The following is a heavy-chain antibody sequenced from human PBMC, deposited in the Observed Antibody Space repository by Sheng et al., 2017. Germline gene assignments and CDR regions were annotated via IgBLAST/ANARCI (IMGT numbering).Heavy chain of an antibody. J-gene: IGHJ4*02. V-gene: IGHV3-23*01. CDR3: AKVAGATTSRIEY. D-gene: IGHD1-26*01. Sequence: EVQLLESGGGLVQPGGSLRLSCAASGFSFSSYAITRVRQAPGKGLEWVSAISGSGDTTYYADSVKGRFTISRDNSKNTMNLQMNSLRGEDTAVYYCAKVAGATTSRIEYWGQGTLVTVSS. CDR2: ISGSGDTT. CDR1: GFSFSSYA.